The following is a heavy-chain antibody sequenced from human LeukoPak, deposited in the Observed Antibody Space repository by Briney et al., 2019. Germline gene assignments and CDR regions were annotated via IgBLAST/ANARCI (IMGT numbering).Heavy chain of an antibody. CDR1: GYTFTGYY. J-gene: IGHJ2*01. CDR2: INPNSGGT. CDR3: AFQYGDYWYFDL. Sequence: ASVKVSCKASGYTFTGYYMHWVRQAPGQGLEWMGWINPNSGGTNYAQKFQGRVTMTGDTSISTAYMELSRLRSDDTAVYYCAFQYGDYWYFDLWGRGTLVTVSS. V-gene: IGHV1-2*02. D-gene: IGHD4-17*01.